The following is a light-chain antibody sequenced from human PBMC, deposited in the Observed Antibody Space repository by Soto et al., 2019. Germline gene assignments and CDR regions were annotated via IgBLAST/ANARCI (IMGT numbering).Light chain of an antibody. CDR1: QSISSW. CDR2: DAS. V-gene: IGKV1-5*01. J-gene: IGKJ1*01. Sequence: DIQITQSPSTLSASVGDRVTMTCRASQSISSWLAWYQQKPWKAPKLLIYDASSLESGVPSRFSGGGSGTEFTLTISSLQPDDFATYYCQQYHTYSWTFGQGTKVDIK. CDR3: QQYHTYSWT.